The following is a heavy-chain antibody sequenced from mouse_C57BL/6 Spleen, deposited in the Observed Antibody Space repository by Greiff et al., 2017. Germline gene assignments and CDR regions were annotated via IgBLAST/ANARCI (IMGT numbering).Heavy chain of an antibody. V-gene: IGHV5-6*01. Sequence: EVKLMESGGDLVKPGGSLKLSCAASGFTFSSYGMSWVRQTPDKRLEWVATISSGGSYTYYPDSVKGRFTISRDNAKNTLYLQMSSLKSEDTAMYYCARLTYDAMDYWGQGTSVTVSS. CDR1: GFTFSSYG. CDR3: ARLTYDAMDY. CDR2: ISSGGSYT. J-gene: IGHJ4*01.